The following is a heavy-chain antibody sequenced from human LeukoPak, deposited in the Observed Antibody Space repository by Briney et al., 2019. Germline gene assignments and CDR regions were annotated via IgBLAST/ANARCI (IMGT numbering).Heavy chain of an antibody. J-gene: IGHJ6*02. V-gene: IGHV4-59*01. Sequence: SETLSLTCTVSGCSISSYYWSWIRQPPGKGLEWIGYIYYSGSTNYNASLKSRVTISVDTSKNQSSLKLSSVTAADTAVYYCAIAPLVAEAGYYYYYGMDVWGQGTTVTVSS. CDR3: AIAPLVAEAGYYYYYGMDV. CDR2: IYYSGST. CDR1: GCSISSYY. D-gene: IGHD6-13*01.